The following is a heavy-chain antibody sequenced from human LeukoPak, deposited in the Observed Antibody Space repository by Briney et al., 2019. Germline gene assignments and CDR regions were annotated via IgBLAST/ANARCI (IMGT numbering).Heavy chain of an antibody. CDR1: GFTFSSRDW. CDR3: ARFRAGVGEPYGDY. J-gene: IGHJ4*02. D-gene: IGHD3-10*01. CDR2: IDPDGSHQ. Sequence: GGSLRLSCVASGFTFSSRDWMTWVRQAPGKGLEWVANIDPDGSHQYYVDSVKGRFTISKDNAKNSLYLQMNSLRAEDTAVYYCARFRAGVGEPYGDYWGQGTLVTVSS. V-gene: IGHV3-7*01.